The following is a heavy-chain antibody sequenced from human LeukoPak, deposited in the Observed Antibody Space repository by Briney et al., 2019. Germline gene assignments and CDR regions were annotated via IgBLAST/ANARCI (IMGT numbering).Heavy chain of an antibody. CDR1: GDSFSSDRAA. V-gene: IGHV6-1*01. Sequence: SQTLSLTCAISGDSFSSDRAAWNWIRQSPSRGLEWLGRTYFRSEWFSNIAESVESRISIIPDTSKNQISLQLISVTPEDTAVYYCARDRQGHYDGNIYYGHLSFESWGQGILVTVSS. D-gene: IGHD3-22*01. CDR3: ARDRQGHYDGNIYYGHLSFES. J-gene: IGHJ4*02. CDR2: TYFRSEWFS.